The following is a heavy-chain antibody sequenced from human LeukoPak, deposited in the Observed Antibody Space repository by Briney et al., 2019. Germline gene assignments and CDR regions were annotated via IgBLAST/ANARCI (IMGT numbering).Heavy chain of an antibody. Sequence: GGSLRLSCAASEFTVSSNYMSWVRQAPGKGLEWVSVIYSGGSTYYADSVKGRFTISRDNSKNTLYLQMNSLRAEDTAVYYCAREGRGGFDYWGQGTLVTVSS. V-gene: IGHV3-53*01. CDR3: AREGRGGFDY. J-gene: IGHJ4*02. CDR2: IYSGGST. CDR1: EFTVSSNY. D-gene: IGHD3-10*01.